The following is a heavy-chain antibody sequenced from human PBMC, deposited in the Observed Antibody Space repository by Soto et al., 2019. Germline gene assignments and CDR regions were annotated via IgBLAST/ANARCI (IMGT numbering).Heavy chain of an antibody. Sequence: SETLSLTCAVYGGSFSGYYWSWIRQPPGKGLEWIGEINHSGSTNYNPSLKSRVTISVDTSKNQFSLKLSSVTTADTAVYYCARGRRLLWFGERGNYFDYWGQGTLVTVSS. D-gene: IGHD3-10*01. J-gene: IGHJ4*02. CDR1: GGSFSGYY. CDR2: INHSGST. V-gene: IGHV4-34*01. CDR3: ARGRRLLWFGERGNYFDY.